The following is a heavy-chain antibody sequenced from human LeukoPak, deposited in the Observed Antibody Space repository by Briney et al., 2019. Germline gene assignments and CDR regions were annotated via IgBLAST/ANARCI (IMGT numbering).Heavy chain of an antibody. CDR2: IYYSGST. CDR3: ARVGPRITIFGVVPEAFDI. J-gene: IGHJ3*02. V-gene: IGHV4-59*12. Sequence: SETLSLTCTVSGGSISSYYWSWIRQPPWKGLEWIGYIYYSGSTYYNPSLKSRVTISVDRSKNQFSLKLSSVTAADTAVYYCARVGPRITIFGVVPEAFDIWGQGTMVTVSS. D-gene: IGHD3-3*01. CDR1: GGSISSYY.